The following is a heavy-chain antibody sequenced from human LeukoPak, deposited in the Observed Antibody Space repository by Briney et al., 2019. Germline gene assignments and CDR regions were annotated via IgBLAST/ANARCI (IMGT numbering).Heavy chain of an antibody. V-gene: IGHV3-23*01. J-gene: IGHJ6*03. Sequence: GRSLRPSCAASGFTFSSYAMSWGRQAPGKGLEWVSAISGSGGSTYYADSVKGRFTVSRDNSKNTLDLQMNSLRAEDTAVYYCAKDPGFMDVWGKGTTVTISS. CDR1: GFTFSSYA. D-gene: IGHD1-14*01. CDR3: AKDPGFMDV. CDR2: ISGSGGST.